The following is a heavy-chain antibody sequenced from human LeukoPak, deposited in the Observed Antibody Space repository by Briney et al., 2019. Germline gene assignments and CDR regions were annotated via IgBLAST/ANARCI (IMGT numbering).Heavy chain of an antibody. CDR3: ARGSAVVTAIFDD. V-gene: IGHV1-69*08. J-gene: IGHJ4*02. D-gene: IGHD2-21*02. Sequence: SVKVSCKASGGSFSSYSVTWERQAPGQGLEWMGRIIPIRGTADYAQKFQGRVTITADKSRTTAYMELSGLRSDDTAVYFCARGSAVVTAIFDDWGQGTLVTVSP. CDR2: IIPIRGTA. CDR1: GGSFSSYS.